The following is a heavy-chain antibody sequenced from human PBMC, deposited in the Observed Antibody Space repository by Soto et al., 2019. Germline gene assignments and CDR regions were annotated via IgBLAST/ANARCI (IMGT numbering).Heavy chain of an antibody. CDR2: FRSKANSYAT. J-gene: IGHJ6*02. D-gene: IGHD4-17*01. V-gene: IGHV3-73*01. Sequence: GGSLSLSCAASGFTFSGSAMHWVRQASGKGLEWVGRFRSKANSYATAYAASVKGRFTISRDDSKNTAYLQMNSLKTEDTAVYYCTRHWDNYGGNSALYYYSGMDVWGQGTTVTLSS. CDR1: GFTFSGSA. CDR3: TRHWDNYGGNSALYYYSGMDV.